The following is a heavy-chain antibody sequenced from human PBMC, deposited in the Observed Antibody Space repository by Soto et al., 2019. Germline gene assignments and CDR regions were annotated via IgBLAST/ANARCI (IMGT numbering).Heavy chain of an antibody. Sequence: EVQLVESGGGLVQPGESLRLSCAASGFTFSYYWMHWVRQDPGKGLVWVSRIHSDGSSTTYADSVKGRFTISRDNARNTVYLQMNSLRVEDTAVYYCARGDRGAFDLWGQGTVVTVSS. D-gene: IGHD1-26*01. CDR2: IHSDGSST. CDR3: ARGDRGAFDL. V-gene: IGHV3-74*01. J-gene: IGHJ3*01. CDR1: GFTFSYYW.